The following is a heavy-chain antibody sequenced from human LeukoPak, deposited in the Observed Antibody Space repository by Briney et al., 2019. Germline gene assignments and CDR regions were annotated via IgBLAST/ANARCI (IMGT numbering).Heavy chain of an antibody. Sequence: GASVKVSCKASGYTFTSYGISWVRQAPGQGLEWMGWIIPIFGTANYAQKFQGRVTITTDESTSTAYMELSSLRSEDTAVYYCARTIFGVVPRRDYYYYYYMDVWGKGTTVTVSS. CDR1: GYTFTSYG. V-gene: IGHV1-69*05. CDR3: ARTIFGVVPRRDYYYYYYMDV. D-gene: IGHD3-3*01. J-gene: IGHJ6*03. CDR2: IIPIFGTA.